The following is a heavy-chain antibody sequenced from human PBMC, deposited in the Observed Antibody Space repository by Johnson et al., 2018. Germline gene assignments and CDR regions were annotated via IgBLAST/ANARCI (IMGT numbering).Heavy chain of an antibody. CDR2: IGWNSGSI. V-gene: IGHV3-9*01. Sequence: VQLVESGGGLVQPGRSLRLSCAASRFTFDDYAMHWVRQTPGRGLEWVSRIGWNSGSIGYADSVKGRFTISRDNAKNSLYLQMNSLRAEDTALYYCAKDRGSSGYPEYFQHWGQGTLVTVSS. CDR1: RFTFDDYA. D-gene: IGHD3-22*01. CDR3: AKDRGSSGYPEYFQH. J-gene: IGHJ1*01.